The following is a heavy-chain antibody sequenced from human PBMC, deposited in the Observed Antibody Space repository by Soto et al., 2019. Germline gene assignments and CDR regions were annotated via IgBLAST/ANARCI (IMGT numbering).Heavy chain of an antibody. V-gene: IGHV4-39*01. D-gene: IGHD2-15*01. CDR2: IFSRGDT. J-gene: IGHJ5*02. CDR1: GDSVSSSTYY. Sequence: QLQLQESGPGLVKPSETLSLTCTVSGDSVSSSTYYWAWIRQPPGKRLEWIGTIFSRGDTYYNPSLKSRCTISEHTSNNQFSLNPNFVTAADTAVYYCARQRVVPATPTNWFETWGQGTLVTVSS. CDR3: ARQRVVPATPTNWFET.